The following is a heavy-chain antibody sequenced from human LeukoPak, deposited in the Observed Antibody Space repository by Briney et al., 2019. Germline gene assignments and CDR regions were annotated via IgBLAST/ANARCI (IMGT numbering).Heavy chain of an antibody. CDR1: GFTFSSYW. CDR3: ARDKGGIYPDAFDI. V-gene: IGHV3-7*01. Sequence: PGGFLRLSCAASGFTFSSYWMSWVRQAPGKGLEWVANIKQDGSEKYYVDFVKGRFTISRDNAKNSLYLQMNSLRAEDTAVYYCARDKGGIYPDAFDIWGQGTMVTVSS. D-gene: IGHD1-26*01. J-gene: IGHJ3*02. CDR2: IKQDGSEK.